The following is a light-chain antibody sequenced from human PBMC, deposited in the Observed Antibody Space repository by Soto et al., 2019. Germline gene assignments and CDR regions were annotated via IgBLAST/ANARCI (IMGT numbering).Light chain of an antibody. J-gene: IGKJ1*01. Sequence: EIGLTQSSATLSVSPGGRVILSCRASQSVDISLAWYQQKPGQAPRLLIYGASTRATDMPGTFSGRGSGTEFTLTISSLQSEDFAVYYCQQYNNWPRTFGQGTKVDIK. CDR2: GAS. CDR1: QSVDIS. V-gene: IGKV3-15*01. CDR3: QQYNNWPRT.